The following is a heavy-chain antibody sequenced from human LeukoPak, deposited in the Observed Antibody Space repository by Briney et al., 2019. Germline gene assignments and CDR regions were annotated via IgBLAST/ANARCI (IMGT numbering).Heavy chain of an antibody. CDR1: GGSISSYY. V-gene: IGHV4-59*01. J-gene: IGHJ4*02. CDR2: IYYSGST. D-gene: IGHD4-17*01. CDR3: ARVAGYGDYIDY. Sequence: SETLSLTCTVSGGSISSYYWSWIRQPPGKGLGWIGYIYYSGSTNYNPSLKSRVTISVDTSKNQFSLKLSSVTAADTAVYYCARVAGYGDYIDYWGQGTLVTVSS.